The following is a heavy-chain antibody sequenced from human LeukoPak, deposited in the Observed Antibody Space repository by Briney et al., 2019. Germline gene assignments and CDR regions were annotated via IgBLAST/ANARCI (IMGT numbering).Heavy chain of an antibody. D-gene: IGHD6-13*01. CDR1: GFTFISYW. CDR2: IKQDGSEK. Sequence: PGGSLRLSCAASGFTFISYWMSWVRQAPGKGLEWVANIKQDGSEKYYVDSVKGRFTISRDNAKNSLYLQMNSLRAEDTAVYYCAREVDSYSSSWYFGPSFDYWGQGTLVTVSS. CDR3: AREVDSYSSSWYFGPSFDY. V-gene: IGHV3-7*01. J-gene: IGHJ4*02.